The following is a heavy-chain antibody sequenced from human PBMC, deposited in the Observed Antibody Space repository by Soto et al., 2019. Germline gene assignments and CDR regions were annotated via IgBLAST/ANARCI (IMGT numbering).Heavy chain of an antibody. CDR2: IYHSGYT. V-gene: IGHV4-59*01. CDR3: VRLVETASSPGYYFDY. CDR1: GGSISSYY. Sequence: SETLSLTCTVSGGSISSYYWNWIRQPPGKGLEWIGYIYHSGYTNYNPSLKSRVTISVDTSKNQFSLKLSSVTAADTAVYYCVRLVETASSPGYYFDYWGQGTLVTVSS. D-gene: IGHD2-2*01. J-gene: IGHJ4*02.